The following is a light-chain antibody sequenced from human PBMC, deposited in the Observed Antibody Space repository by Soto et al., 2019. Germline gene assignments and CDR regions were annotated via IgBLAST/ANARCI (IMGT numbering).Light chain of an antibody. V-gene: IGKV3-15*01. CDR2: GAS. CDR1: QSVSSN. CDR3: QQYNNWPWT. J-gene: IGKJ1*01. Sequence: EIVMTQSPATLSVSPGERATLSCRASQSVSSNLAWYQQKPGQAPRLLIYGASTRATGIPARFSGSGSGTEFTLTISSLQYEDFAVYYCQQYNNWPWTSGQGTKVEIK.